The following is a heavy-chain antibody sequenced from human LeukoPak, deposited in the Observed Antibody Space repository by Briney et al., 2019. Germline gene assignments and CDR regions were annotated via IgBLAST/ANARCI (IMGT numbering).Heavy chain of an antibody. CDR2: IYTSGST. D-gene: IGHD3-22*01. CDR3: AREEDYYDSSGYYKGTGFDP. V-gene: IGHV4-4*07. CDR1: GGSISSYY. J-gene: IGHJ5*02. Sequence: SETLSLTCTVSGGSISSYYWSWIRQPAGKGLEWIGRIYTSGSTNYNPSLKSRVTMSVDTSKNQFSLKLSSVTAEDTAVYYCAREEDYYDSSGYYKGTGFDPWGQGTLVTVSS.